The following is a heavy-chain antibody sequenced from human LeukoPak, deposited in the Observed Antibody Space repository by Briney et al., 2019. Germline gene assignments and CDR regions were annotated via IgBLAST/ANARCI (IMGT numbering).Heavy chain of an antibody. CDR3: ARQRYCSSTSCYNSWFDP. D-gene: IGHD2-2*02. Sequence: SGTLSLTCAVYGGSFSGYYWSWIRQPPGKGLEWIGEINHSGSTNYNPSLKSRVTISVDTSKNQFSLKLSSVTAADTAAYYCARQRYCSSTSCYNSWFDPWGQGTLVTVSS. V-gene: IGHV4-34*01. CDR1: GGSFSGYY. J-gene: IGHJ5*02. CDR2: INHSGST.